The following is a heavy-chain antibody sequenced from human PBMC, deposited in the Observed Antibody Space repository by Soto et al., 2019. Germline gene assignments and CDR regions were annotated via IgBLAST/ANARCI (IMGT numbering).Heavy chain of an antibody. J-gene: IGHJ4*02. Sequence: SVKVSCKASGGTFSSYAISWVRQAPGQGIEWMGGIIPIFGTANYAQKFQGRVTITADESTSTAYMELSSLRSEDTAVYYCARPRERTDSSGYNYWGQGTLVTVSS. CDR1: GGTFSSYA. D-gene: IGHD3-22*01. V-gene: IGHV1-69*13. CDR3: ARPRERTDSSGYNY. CDR2: IIPIFGTA.